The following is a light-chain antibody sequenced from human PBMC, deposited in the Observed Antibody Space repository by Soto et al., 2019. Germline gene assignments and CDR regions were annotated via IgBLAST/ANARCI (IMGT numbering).Light chain of an antibody. CDR3: QQANSCPLP. V-gene: IGKV1-12*01. Sequence: DLQMTQSPSSVSASVGDRVSITCRASQGISSWLAWYQQKPGRAPKLLIYTGSSLQSGVPSRFSGIGSGTDFTLTISSLQPEDVATYYGQQANSCPLPFGGGTKVEIK. CDR2: TGS. J-gene: IGKJ4*01. CDR1: QGISSW.